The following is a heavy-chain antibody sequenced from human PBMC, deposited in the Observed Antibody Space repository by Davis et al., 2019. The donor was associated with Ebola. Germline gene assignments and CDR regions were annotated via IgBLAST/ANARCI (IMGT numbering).Heavy chain of an antibody. Sequence: GESLKISCAASGFTFSSYGMHWVRQAPGKGLEWVAVIWYDGSNKYYADSVKGRFTISRDNAKNSLYLQMNSLRAEDTAVYYCARHDDYGGNSVDYWGQGTLVTVSS. CDR3: ARHDDYGGNSVDY. D-gene: IGHD4-23*01. CDR2: IWYDGSNK. V-gene: IGHV3-33*01. CDR1: GFTFSSYG. J-gene: IGHJ4*02.